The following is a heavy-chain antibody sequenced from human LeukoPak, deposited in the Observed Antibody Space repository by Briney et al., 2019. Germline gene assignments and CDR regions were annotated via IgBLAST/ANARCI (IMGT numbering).Heavy chain of an antibody. CDR3: AKEGPLRRTDFDY. V-gene: IGHV3-23*01. Sequence: GGSLRLSCAASGFAFSSYAMNWVRQAPGKGLEWVSGVGGGGSDTDYADSVKGRFTISRDNSKSTLYLQMNSLRAEDTAVYYCAKEGPLRRTDFDYWVQGTLVTVSS. CDR1: GFAFSSYA. J-gene: IGHJ4*02. CDR2: VGGGGSDT.